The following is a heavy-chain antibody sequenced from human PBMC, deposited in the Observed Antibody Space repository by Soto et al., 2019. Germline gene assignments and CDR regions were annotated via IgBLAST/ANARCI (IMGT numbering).Heavy chain of an antibody. CDR2: IRSKGHNYAT. CDR1: GFAFSGSA. CDR3: TRDLFSYDYSGILWFDP. J-gene: IGHJ5*02. V-gene: IGHV3-73*01. Sequence: GGSLRLSCAACGFAFSGSAMYWVRQASGKGPEWVGRIRSKGHNYATEYAASVKGRFTISRDDSKNTAYLQMNSLQTEDTAVYYCTRDLFSYDYSGILWFDPWGQGTLVTVSS. D-gene: IGHD3-16*01.